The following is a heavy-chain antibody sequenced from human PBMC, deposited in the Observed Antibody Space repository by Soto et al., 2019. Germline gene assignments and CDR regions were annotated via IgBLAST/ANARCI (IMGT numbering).Heavy chain of an antibody. CDR3: AGDYGPVATIGDYDAFDI. CDR2: ISAYNGNT. CDR1: GYTFTSYG. D-gene: IGHD5-12*01. V-gene: IGHV1-18*01. Sequence: QVQLVQSGAEVKKPGASVKVSCKASGYTFTSYGISWVRQAPGQGLEWMGWISAYNGNTNYAQKLQGRVTMTTDTSTSTDYMELRSLRSDDTAVYYCAGDYGPVATIGDYDAFDIWGQGTMVTVSS. J-gene: IGHJ3*02.